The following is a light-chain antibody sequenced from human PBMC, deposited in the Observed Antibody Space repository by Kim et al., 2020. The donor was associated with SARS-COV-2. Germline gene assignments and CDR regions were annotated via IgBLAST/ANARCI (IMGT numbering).Light chain of an antibody. CDR2: YDG. V-gene: IGLV3-21*04. Sequence: APGETARITCEGDNIGSESVHWYRQKPGQAPVLIIYYDGDRPSGIPERFSGSNSGNTATLTISRVEAGDEADYYCQVWHVTTDHWVFGGGTKLTVL. J-gene: IGLJ3*02. CDR3: QVWHVTTDHWV. CDR1: NIGSES.